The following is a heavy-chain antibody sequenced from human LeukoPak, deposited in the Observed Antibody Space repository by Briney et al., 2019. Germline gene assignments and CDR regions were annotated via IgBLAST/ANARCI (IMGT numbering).Heavy chain of an antibody. V-gene: IGHV4-39*07. J-gene: IGHJ5*02. CDR2: IYYSGST. D-gene: IGHD2-2*02. Sequence: GSLRLSCAASGFTFSSYWMSWIRQPPGKGLEWIGSIYYSGSTYYNPSLKSRVTISVDTSKNQFSLKLSSVTAADTAVYYCARGIVVVPAAITAVDPWGQGTLVTVSS. CDR1: GFTFSSYW. CDR3: ARGIVVVPAAITAVDP.